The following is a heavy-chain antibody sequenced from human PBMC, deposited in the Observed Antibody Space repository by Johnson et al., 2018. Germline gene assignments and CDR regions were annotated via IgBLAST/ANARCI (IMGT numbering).Heavy chain of an antibody. J-gene: IGHJ3*01. D-gene: IGHD6-13*01. Sequence: QVQLVQSGGGVVQPGRSLRLSCAASGFTFSSYGMHWVRQAPGKGLEWVGVIWYDGSNKYYADTEKGRFTISRDNSKNTLYLHMNSLRAEDTAVYYCARGERYCRARGAFDRWGQGTMVPVSS. CDR2: IWYDGSNK. V-gene: IGHV3-33*01. CDR1: GFTFSSYG. CDR3: ARGERYCRARGAFDR.